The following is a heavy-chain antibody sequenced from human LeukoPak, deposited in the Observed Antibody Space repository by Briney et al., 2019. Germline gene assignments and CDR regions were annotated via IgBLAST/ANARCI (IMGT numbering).Heavy chain of an antibody. Sequence: GGSLRLSCAASGFTFDDYAMHWVRQAPGKGLEWVSLISGDGGSTYYADSVKVRFTISRDNSKNSLYLQMNSLRTEDTALYYCAKSLESLYYDSTSDAFDIWGQGTMVTVSS. CDR1: GFTFDDYA. J-gene: IGHJ3*02. CDR3: AKSLESLYYDSTSDAFDI. D-gene: IGHD3-22*01. CDR2: ISGDGGST. V-gene: IGHV3-43*02.